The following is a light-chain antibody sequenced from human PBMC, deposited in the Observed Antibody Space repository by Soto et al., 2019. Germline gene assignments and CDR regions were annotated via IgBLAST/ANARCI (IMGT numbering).Light chain of an antibody. CDR1: SSDIGTYNL. J-gene: IGLJ1*01. V-gene: IGLV2-23*01. CDR3: CSYAGSGTDNYV. CDR2: EGI. Sequence: QSALTQPASVSGSPGQSITISCTGTSSDIGTYNLVSWYQHYPGKAPKLMIYEGIKRPSGVSNRFSGSKSGNTAFLTISGLLAEDEADYYCCSYAGSGTDNYVFGSGTKLTVL.